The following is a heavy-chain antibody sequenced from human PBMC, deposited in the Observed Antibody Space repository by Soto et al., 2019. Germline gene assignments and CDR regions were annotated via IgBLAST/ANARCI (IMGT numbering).Heavy chain of an antibody. D-gene: IGHD5-18*01. Sequence: PGGSLRLSCAASGFTFSSYAMSWVRQAPGKGLEWVSAISGSGGSTYYADSVKGRFTISRDNSKNTLYLQMNSLRAEDTAVYYCAKTRSLRGYSYGPNWFDPWGQGTLVTVSS. CDR3: AKTRSLRGYSYGPNWFDP. CDR1: GFTFSSYA. CDR2: ISGSGGST. V-gene: IGHV3-23*01. J-gene: IGHJ5*02.